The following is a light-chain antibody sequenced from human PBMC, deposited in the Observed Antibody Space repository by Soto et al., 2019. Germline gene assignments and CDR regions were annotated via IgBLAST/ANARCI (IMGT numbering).Light chain of an antibody. CDR1: SSDIGGFKY. Sequence: QSALTQPASVSGSPGQSITISCTGTSSDIGGFKYVSWYQQHPGKAPKLMIYDVSYRPSGVSNRFSGSKSGNTASQTISGLQAEDEADYYCSSYTSRSRVFGGGTKLTVL. V-gene: IGLV2-14*01. CDR3: SSYTSRSRV. J-gene: IGLJ2*01. CDR2: DVS.